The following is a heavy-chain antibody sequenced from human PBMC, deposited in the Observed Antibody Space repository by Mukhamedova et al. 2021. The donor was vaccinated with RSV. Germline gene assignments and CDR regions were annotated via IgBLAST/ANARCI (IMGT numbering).Heavy chain of an antibody. CDR2: ISGSGGST. Sequence: AMSWVRQAPGKGLEWVSAISGSGGSTYYADSVKGRFTISRDNSKNTLYLQMNSLRAEEKAVYYCAVYCSSTSCYSRPIDYWGQGT. CDR3: AVYCSSTSCYSRPIDY. J-gene: IGHJ4*02. D-gene: IGHD2-2*01. CDR1: A. V-gene: IGHV3-23*01.